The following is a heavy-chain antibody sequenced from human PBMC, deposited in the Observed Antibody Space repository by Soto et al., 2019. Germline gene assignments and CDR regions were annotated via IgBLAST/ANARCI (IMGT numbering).Heavy chain of an antibody. D-gene: IGHD6-6*01. CDR1: GFSLSTDDVG. J-gene: IGHJ4*02. CDR3: ARSKYSISSFDY. CDR2: IYWDDDK. Sequence: QITLKESGPTLVKPTQTLTLTCTFSGFSLSTDDVGVGWIRQPPGKALDWLAVIYWDDDKRYSPSLKRRLTITKDTSKNQVLLTMTNMDPVDTATYFCARSKYSISSFDYWGQGALVTVSS. V-gene: IGHV2-5*02.